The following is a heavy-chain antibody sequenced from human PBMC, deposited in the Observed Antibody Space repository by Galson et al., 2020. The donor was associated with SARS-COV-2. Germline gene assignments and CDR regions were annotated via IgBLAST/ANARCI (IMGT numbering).Heavy chain of an antibody. CDR3: ARVNIGVTGQDY. V-gene: IGHV4-30-4*01. D-gene: IGHD6-19*01. J-gene: IGHJ4*02. CDR2: ICYSGYT. CDR1: GASIRSGEYC. Sequence: ASETLSFTCTVSGASIRSGEYCWSWLRQPPGKGLEWIGNICYSGYTRNNPSLQSRLSLAMDTSMNQVSLMVNSVTAADSAVYYCARVNIGVTGQDYWGQGSLVTVSP.